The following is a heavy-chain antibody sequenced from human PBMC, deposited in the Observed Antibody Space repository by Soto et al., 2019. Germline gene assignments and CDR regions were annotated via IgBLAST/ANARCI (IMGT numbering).Heavy chain of an antibody. CDR1: GYTFTSYD. CDR3: ARVPYYYGSGLGIANTYYYYGMDV. V-gene: IGHV1-8*01. D-gene: IGHD3-10*01. Sequence: ASVKVSCKASGYTFTSYDINWVRQATGQGLEWMGWMNPNSGNTGYAQKFQGRVTMTRNTSISTAYMELSSLRSEDTAVYYCARVPYYYGSGLGIANTYYYYGMDVWG. J-gene: IGHJ6*02. CDR2: MNPNSGNT.